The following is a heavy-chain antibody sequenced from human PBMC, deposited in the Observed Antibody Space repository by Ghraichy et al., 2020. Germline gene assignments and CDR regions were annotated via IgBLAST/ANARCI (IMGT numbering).Heavy chain of an antibody. Sequence: LRLSCTVSGGSISSGGYYWSWIRQHPGKGLEWIGYIYYSGSTYYNPSLKSRVTISVDTSKNQFSLKLSSVTAADTAVYYCARVDDFWSGYSFDYWGQGTLVTVSS. D-gene: IGHD3-3*01. CDR3: ARVDDFWSGYSFDY. J-gene: IGHJ4*02. V-gene: IGHV4-31*03. CDR1: GGSISSGGYY. CDR2: IYYSGST.